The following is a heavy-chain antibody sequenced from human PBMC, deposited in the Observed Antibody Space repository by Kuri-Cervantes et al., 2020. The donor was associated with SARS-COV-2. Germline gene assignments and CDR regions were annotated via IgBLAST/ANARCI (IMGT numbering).Heavy chain of an antibody. CDR2: IYYSGST. Sequence: SETLSLTCTVSGGSISSYYWSWIRQPPGKGLEWIGYIYYSGSTNYNPSLKSRVTISVDTSKNQFSLKLSSVTAADTAVYYCARQRGSSGGSLYYFDYWGQGTLVTVSS. CDR3: ARQRGSSGGSLYYFDY. V-gene: IGHV4-59*08. CDR1: GGSISSYY. J-gene: IGHJ4*02. D-gene: IGHD2-15*01.